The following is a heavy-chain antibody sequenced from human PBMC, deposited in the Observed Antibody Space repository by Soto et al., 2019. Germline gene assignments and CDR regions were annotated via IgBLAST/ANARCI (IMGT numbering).Heavy chain of an antibody. V-gene: IGHV4-61*01. CDR3: AREEGASAGKYNWFDP. J-gene: IGHJ5*02. D-gene: IGHD6-13*01. CDR1: GGSVGSGSYY. CDR2: IYYSGST. Sequence: SETLSLTCTVSGGSVGSGSYYWSWIRHPPGKGLEWIGDIYYSGSTNYNPSLKSRVTISVDTSKNQFSLKLGSVTAADTAVYYCAREEGASAGKYNWFDPRAQRNPVPVSS.